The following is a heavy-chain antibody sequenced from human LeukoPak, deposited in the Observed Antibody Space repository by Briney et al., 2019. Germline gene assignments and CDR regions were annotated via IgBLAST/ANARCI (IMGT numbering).Heavy chain of an antibody. V-gene: IGHV4-39*07. D-gene: IGHD3-22*01. CDR2: IYYSGST. Sequence: SETLSLTCTVSGGSISSSSYYWGWIRQPPGKGLEWIGSIYYSGSTYYNPSLKSRVTISVDTSKNQFSLKLSSVIAADTAVYYCARDSSYYYDSSGYGRFDYWGQGTLVTVSS. CDR3: ARDSSYYYDSSGYGRFDY. J-gene: IGHJ4*02. CDR1: GGSISSSSYY.